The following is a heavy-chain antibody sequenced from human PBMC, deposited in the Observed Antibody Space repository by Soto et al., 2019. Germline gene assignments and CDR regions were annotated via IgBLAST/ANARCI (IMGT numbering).Heavy chain of an antibody. CDR1: GYTFASYA. CDR2: INAGNGNT. Sequence: ASVKVSCKASGYTFASYAMHWVRQAPGQRREWMGWINAGNGNTKYSQKFQGRVTITRDTSASTAYMELSSLRSEDTAVYFFSTIIPARATSFDFCAQGSLVTVSS. CDR3: STIIPARATSFDF. J-gene: IGHJ4*02. D-gene: IGHD6-6*01. V-gene: IGHV1-3*01.